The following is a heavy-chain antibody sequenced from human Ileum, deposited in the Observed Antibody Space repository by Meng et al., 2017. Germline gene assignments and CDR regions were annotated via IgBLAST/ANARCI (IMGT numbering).Heavy chain of an antibody. CDR2: IIPIFGIA. J-gene: IGHJ4*02. CDR1: GGTFSTYA. Sequence: QVQLVLSGAERRKPGYSVRVSCRASGGTFSTYAISWVRQAPGQGLEWMGGIIPIFGIANYAQKFQGRITITADESTSTAYMELSSLRSEDTAVYYCATSGDNSGFYLGYWGPGILVTVSS. D-gene: IGHD3-22*01. CDR3: ATSGDNSGFYLGY. V-gene: IGHV1-69*01.